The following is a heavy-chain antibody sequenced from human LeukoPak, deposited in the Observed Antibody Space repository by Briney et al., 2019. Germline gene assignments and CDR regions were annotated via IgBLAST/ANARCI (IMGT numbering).Heavy chain of an antibody. CDR1: GFTFSRYA. CDR3: AREDYSSGNPTIDT. J-gene: IGHJ5*02. Sequence: GGSLRLSCAASGFTFSRYAMKWVRQAPGKGLEWVSCIGSSGSYMYYADSVKGRFTISRDDAKNSLYLQMDSLRAEDAAVYYCAREDYSSGNPTIDTWGQGTLVTVSS. D-gene: IGHD3-10*01. CDR2: IGSSGSYM. V-gene: IGHV3-21*01.